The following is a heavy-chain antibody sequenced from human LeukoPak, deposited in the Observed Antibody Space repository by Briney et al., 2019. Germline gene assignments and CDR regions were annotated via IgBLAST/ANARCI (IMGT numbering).Heavy chain of an antibody. CDR3: ARDSGSCRGCAFDI. CDR1: EFTFSNFW. CDR2: TNRDGSEK. D-gene: IGHD1-26*01. J-gene: IGHJ3*02. Sequence: GGSLRLSCAASEFTFSNFWMSWVRQAPGKGLEWVANTNRDGSEKYYVDSVKGRVTISRDNAMNSLYLQLNSLRVDDTAVYYCARDSGSCRGCAFDIWGQGTVVTVSS. V-gene: IGHV3-7*01.